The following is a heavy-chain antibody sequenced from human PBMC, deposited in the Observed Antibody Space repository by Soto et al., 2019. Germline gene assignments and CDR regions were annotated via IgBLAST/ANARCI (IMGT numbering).Heavy chain of an antibody. J-gene: IGHJ6*02. Sequence: LSLTCTVSGGSISSGDYYWSWIRQPPGKGLEWIGYIYYSGSTYYNPSLKSRVTISVDTSKNQFSLKLSSVTAADTAVYYCARAGWGSPFFYGMDVWGQGTTVTVSS. V-gene: IGHV4-30-4*01. CDR2: IYYSGST. D-gene: IGHD3-16*01. CDR1: GGSISSGDYY. CDR3: ARAGWGSPFFYGMDV.